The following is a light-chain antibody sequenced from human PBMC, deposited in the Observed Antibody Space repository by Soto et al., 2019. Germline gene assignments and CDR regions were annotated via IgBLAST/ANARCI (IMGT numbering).Light chain of an antibody. CDR2: KAS. CDR3: QQYNTYWT. J-gene: IGKJ1*01. Sequence: DIQMTQSPSTLSASVGDRVTITCRASQTISSWLAWYQAKPGKAPKLLIYKASNLGSGVPSRFSGSGSGTEFTLTISSLQPDDFATYSCQQYNTYWTFDQGTKVEIK. CDR1: QTISSW. V-gene: IGKV1-5*03.